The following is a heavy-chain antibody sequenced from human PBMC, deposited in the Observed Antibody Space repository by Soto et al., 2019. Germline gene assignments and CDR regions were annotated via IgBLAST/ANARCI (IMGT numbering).Heavy chain of an antibody. J-gene: IGHJ6*02. CDR1: GGTFSSYA. D-gene: IGHD3-10*01. CDR2: IIPIFGTA. V-gene: IGHV1-69*06. Sequence: QVQLVQSGAEVKKPGSSVKVSCKASGGTFSSYAISWVRQAPGQGLEWMGGIIPIFGTANYAQKFQGRVTISADKSTGTAYMELSSLRSEDTAVYYCARALTMVRGVILSGYYYYGMDVWGQGTTVTVSS. CDR3: ARALTMVRGVILSGYYYYGMDV.